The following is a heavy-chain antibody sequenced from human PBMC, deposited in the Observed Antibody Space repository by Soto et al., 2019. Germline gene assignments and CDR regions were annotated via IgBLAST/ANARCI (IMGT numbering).Heavy chain of an antibody. CDR1: GFTFSSYG. CDR2: ISYDGSNK. CDR3: AKAPTRSGDY. Sequence: QVQLVESGGGVVQPGRSLRLSCAASGFTFSSYGMHWVRQAPGKGLEWVAVISYDGSNKYYADSVKGRFTISSDNSKNTLYLQMNSLRAEDTAVYYCAKAPTRSGDYWGQGTLVTVSS. J-gene: IGHJ4*02. V-gene: IGHV3-30*18. D-gene: IGHD1-1*01.